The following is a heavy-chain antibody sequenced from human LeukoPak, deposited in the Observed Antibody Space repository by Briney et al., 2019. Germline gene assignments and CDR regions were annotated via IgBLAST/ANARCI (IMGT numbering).Heavy chain of an antibody. CDR1: GFTFSNYW. V-gene: IGHV3-7*03. J-gene: IGHJ4*02. CDR3: AKDVRASGSPYFDY. D-gene: IGHD3-22*01. Sequence: GGSLGLSCAASGFTFSNYWMTWVRQAPGKGLEWVANIDQDGSEKFYVDSVKGRFTISRDNAKDSLYLQMNSLRAEDTAVYYCAKDVRASGSPYFDYWGQGTLVTVSS. CDR2: IDQDGSEK.